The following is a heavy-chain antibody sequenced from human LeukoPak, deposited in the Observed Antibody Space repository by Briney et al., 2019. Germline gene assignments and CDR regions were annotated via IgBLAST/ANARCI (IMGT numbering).Heavy chain of an antibody. CDR2: INHSGST. CDR1: GGSFSGYY. V-gene: IGHV4-34*01. D-gene: IGHD1-26*01. Sequence: PSETLSLTCAVYGGSFSGYYWSWLRQPPGKGLEWIGEINHSGSTNYNPSLKSRVTISVDTSKNQFSLKLSSVTAADTAVYYCARHRRVGATHYYYYYMDVWGKGTTVTVSS. CDR3: ARHRRVGATHYYYYYMDV. J-gene: IGHJ6*03.